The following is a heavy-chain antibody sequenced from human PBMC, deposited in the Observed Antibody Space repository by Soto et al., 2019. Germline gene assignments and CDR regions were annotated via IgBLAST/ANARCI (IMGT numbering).Heavy chain of an antibody. CDR1: GYTFTGYY. CDR3: ARGTAGLDDPLDI. D-gene: IGHD6-19*01. V-gene: IGHV1-2*04. CDR2: INPNSGGT. J-gene: IGHJ3*02. Sequence: ASVKVSCKASGYTFTGYYMHWVRQAPGQGLEWMGWINPNSGGTNYAQKFQGWVTMTRDTSISTAYMELSRLRSDDTAVYYCARGTAGLDDPLDIWGQGTMVTVSS.